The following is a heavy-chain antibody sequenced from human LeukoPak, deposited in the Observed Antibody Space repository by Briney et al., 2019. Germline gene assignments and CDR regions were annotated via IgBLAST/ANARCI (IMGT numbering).Heavy chain of an antibody. CDR1: GGSISSSNYY. J-gene: IGHJ5*02. Sequence: PSETLSLTCTVSGGSISSSNYYWAWIRQPPGKGLEWIGSIFYSGNTYYNPSLKSQVTISVDTSKNQFSLKLSSVTAADTAVYYCARVSITMVRGEGNWFDPWGQGTLVTVSS. CDR3: ARVSITMVRGEGNWFDP. V-gene: IGHV4-39*07. D-gene: IGHD3-10*01. CDR2: IFYSGNT.